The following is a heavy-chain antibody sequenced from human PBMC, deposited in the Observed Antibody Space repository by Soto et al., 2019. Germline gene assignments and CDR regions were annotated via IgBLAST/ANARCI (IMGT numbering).Heavy chain of an antibody. CDR3: ARASGYAEPGRFDP. CDR2: IYYSGST. J-gene: IGHJ5*02. D-gene: IGHD5-12*01. V-gene: IGHV4-59*12. CDR1: GGSISSYY. Sequence: PSETLSLTCTVSGGSISSYYWSWIRQPPGKGLEWIGYIYYSGSTYYNPSLKSRVTISVDTSKNQFSLKLSSVTAADTAVYYCARASGYAEPGRFDPWGQGTLVTVSS.